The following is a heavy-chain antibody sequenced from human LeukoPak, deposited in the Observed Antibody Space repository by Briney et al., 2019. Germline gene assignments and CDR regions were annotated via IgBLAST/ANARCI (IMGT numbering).Heavy chain of an antibody. CDR1: GYTFSSYS. CDR3: VRLRRNSDTSGFYYYYDF. D-gene: IGHD3-22*01. J-gene: IGHJ4*02. Sequence: PAWSVRLSCLASGYTFSSYSINWVRQAPGKGLEWVSSISVRSNYIYYADSVRGRFRISRDDARDSLYLQMNSLRAEDTAVYYCVRLRRNSDTSGFYYYYDFWGQGTLVTVSS. CDR2: ISVRSNYI. V-gene: IGHV3-21*01.